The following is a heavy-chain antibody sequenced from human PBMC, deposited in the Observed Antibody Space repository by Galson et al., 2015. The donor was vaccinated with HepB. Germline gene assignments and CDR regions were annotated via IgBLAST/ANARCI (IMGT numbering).Heavy chain of an antibody. CDR1: GGSISSSSHY. CDR2: IYTSGST. V-gene: IGHV4-61*05. CDR3: ARGPYYYDSSGYY. J-gene: IGHJ4*02. D-gene: IGHD3-22*01. Sequence: LSLTCTVSGGSISSSSHYWGWIRQPPGKGLEWIGYIYTSGSTNYNPSLKSRVTMSVDTSKNQFSLKLSSVTAADTAVYYCARGPYYYDSSGYYWGQGTLVTVSS.